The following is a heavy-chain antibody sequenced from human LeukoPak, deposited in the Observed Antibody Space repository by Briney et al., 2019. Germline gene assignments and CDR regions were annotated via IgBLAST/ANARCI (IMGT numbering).Heavy chain of an antibody. D-gene: IGHD2-21*02. J-gene: IGHJ4*02. V-gene: IGHV4-34*01. CDR3: ARGSVVVVTATKLSYYFDY. CDR2: INHSGST. CDR1: GGSFSGYY. Sequence: SETLSLTCAVYGGSFSGYYWSWIRQPPGKGLEWIGEINHSGSTNYNPSLKSRVTISVDMSKNQFSLKLSSVTAADTAVYYCARGSVVVVTATKLSYYFDYWGQGTLVTVSS.